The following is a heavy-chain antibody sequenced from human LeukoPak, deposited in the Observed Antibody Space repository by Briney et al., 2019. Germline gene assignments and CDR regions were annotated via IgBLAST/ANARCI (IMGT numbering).Heavy chain of an antibody. V-gene: IGHV4-39*01. CDR3: ARQSKGIIVITDFQH. CDR1: GGSISSSSYY. D-gene: IGHD3-22*01. Sequence: SETLSLTCTVSGGSISSSSYYWGWIRHPRGKGLEWIGSIYYSGNTYYSPSLKSRVTISVDTSKNQFSLKLSSVTAADTAVYYCARQSKGIIVITDFQHWGQGTLVTVSS. J-gene: IGHJ1*01. CDR2: IYYSGNT.